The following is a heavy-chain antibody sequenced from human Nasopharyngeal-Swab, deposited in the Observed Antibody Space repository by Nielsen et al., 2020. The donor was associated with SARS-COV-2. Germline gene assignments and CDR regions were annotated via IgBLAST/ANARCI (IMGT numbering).Heavy chain of an antibody. J-gene: IGHJ3*02. V-gene: IGHV4-59*13. Sequence: PGKGLEWIGYIYYSGSTNYNPSLKSRVTISVDTSKNQFSLKLSSVTVADTAVYYCASLGRLGYYDITRRRAFDIWGQGTMVTVSS. D-gene: IGHD3-22*01. CDR3: ASLGRLGYYDITRRRAFDI. CDR2: IYYSGST.